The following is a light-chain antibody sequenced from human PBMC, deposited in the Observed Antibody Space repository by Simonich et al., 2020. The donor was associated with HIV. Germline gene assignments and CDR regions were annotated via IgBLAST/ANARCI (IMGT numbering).Light chain of an antibody. V-gene: IGKV4-1*01. CDR1: QSVLYSSNNKNY. CDR3: QQYYGTPLT. J-gene: IGKJ4*01. CDR2: WAA. Sequence: DIVMTQSPDSLAVSLGERATINCKSSQSVLYSSNNKNYLACYQQKPGQPPKLLIYWAATRESGVPDRFSGGGSGTDFTLTISSLQTEDVAVYYCQQYYGTPLTFGGGTRVEIK.